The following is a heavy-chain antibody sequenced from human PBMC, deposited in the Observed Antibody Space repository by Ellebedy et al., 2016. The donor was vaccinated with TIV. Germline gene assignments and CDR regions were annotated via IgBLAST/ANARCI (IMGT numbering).Heavy chain of an antibody. J-gene: IGHJ4*02. V-gene: IGHV3-30-3*01. CDR3: AKAAYKGVPKDY. CDR2: ISYDGSNK. D-gene: IGHD3-16*01. Sequence: GGSLRLXCAASGFTFSSYAMHWVRQAPGKGLEWVAVISYDGSNKYYADSVKGRFTISRDNSKNTLYLQMNSLRAEDTAVYYCAKAAYKGVPKDYWGQGTLVTVSS. CDR1: GFTFSSYA.